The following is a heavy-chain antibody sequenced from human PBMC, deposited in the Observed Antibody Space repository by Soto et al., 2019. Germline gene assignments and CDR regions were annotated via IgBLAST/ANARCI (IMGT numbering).Heavy chain of an antibody. Sequence: QVQLVQSGAEVKKPGASVKVSCKASGYTFTSYDINWVRQATGQGLEWMGWMNPNSGNTGYAQKFQGRVTMIRNTSISTAYMELSSLRSEDTAVYYCARGHSTTVTLYYYMDVWGKGTTVTVSS. CDR1: GYTFTSYD. J-gene: IGHJ6*03. CDR2: MNPNSGNT. CDR3: ARGHSTTVTLYYYMDV. V-gene: IGHV1-8*01. D-gene: IGHD4-17*01.